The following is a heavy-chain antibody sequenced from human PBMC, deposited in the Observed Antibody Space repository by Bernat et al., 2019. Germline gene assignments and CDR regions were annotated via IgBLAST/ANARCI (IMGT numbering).Heavy chain of an antibody. V-gene: IGHV3-33*01. J-gene: IGHJ3*02. Sequence: QVQLVESGGGVVQPGRSLRLSCAASGFTFSSYGMHWVRQAPGKGLEWVAVIWYDGSNKYYADSVKGRFTISRDNSKNTLYLQMNSLRAEDTAVYYCARDQEGLGSAFDIWGKGTMVTVSS. CDR2: IWYDGSNK. D-gene: IGHD7-27*01. CDR1: GFTFSSYG. CDR3: ARDQEGLGSAFDI.